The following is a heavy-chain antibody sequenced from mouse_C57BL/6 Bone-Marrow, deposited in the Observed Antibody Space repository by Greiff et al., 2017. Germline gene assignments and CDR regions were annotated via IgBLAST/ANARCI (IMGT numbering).Heavy chain of an antibody. CDR3: ARDGNYPAWFAY. CDR1: GFNIKDDY. CDR2: IDPENGDT. V-gene: IGHV14-4*01. D-gene: IGHD2-1*01. J-gene: IGHJ3*01. Sequence: VQLQQSGAELVRPGASVKLSCTASGFNIKDDYMHWVKQRPEQGLEWIGWIDPENGDTEYASKFQGKATITADTSSSTAYMQLSSLTSEDSAVYYCARDGNYPAWFAYWGQGTLVTVSA.